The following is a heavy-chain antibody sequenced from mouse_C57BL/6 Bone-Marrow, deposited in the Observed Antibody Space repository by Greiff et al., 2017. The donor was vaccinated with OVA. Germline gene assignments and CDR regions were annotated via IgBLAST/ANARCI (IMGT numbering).Heavy chain of an antibody. CDR1: GFTFSSYA. J-gene: IGHJ4*01. Sequence: EVQGVESGGGLVKPGGSLKLSCAASGFTFSSYAMSWVRQTPEKRLEWVATISDGGSYTYYPDNVKGRFTISRDNAKNNLYLQMSHLKSEDTAMYYCARGPLTGTYNAMDYWGQGTSVTVSS. V-gene: IGHV5-4*01. D-gene: IGHD4-1*01. CDR3: ARGPLTGTYNAMDY. CDR2: ISDGGSYT.